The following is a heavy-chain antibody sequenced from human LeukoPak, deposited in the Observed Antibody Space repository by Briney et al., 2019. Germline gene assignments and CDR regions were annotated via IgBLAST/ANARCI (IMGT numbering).Heavy chain of an antibody. J-gene: IGHJ4*02. D-gene: IGHD5-18*01. CDR2: IKGKTDGGTT. CDR3: TTGTWIQLWLADY. CDR1: GFTFRNAC. V-gene: IGHV3-15*01. Sequence: GGSLRLSCATSGFTFRNACMSWVRQAPGKGLEWVGHIKGKTDGGTTDYAAPVQGRFTISRDDSKNTLYLQMNSLKTEDTAVFYCTTGTWIQLWLADYWGQGTLVTVSS.